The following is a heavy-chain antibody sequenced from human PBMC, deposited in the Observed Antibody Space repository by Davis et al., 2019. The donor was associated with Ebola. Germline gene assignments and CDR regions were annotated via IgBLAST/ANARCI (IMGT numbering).Heavy chain of an antibody. CDR3: ARKRWYFDY. V-gene: IGHV4-34*01. J-gene: IGHJ4*02. Sequence: SETLSLTCAVYGGTFSDYYWSWIRQPPGKGLEWIGEVDHSGSTNYNPSLKSRVTISVDTSKNQFSLKLSSVTAADTAVYYCARKRWYFDYWGQGTLVTVSS. CDR1: GGTFSDYY. D-gene: IGHD4-23*01. CDR2: VDHSGST.